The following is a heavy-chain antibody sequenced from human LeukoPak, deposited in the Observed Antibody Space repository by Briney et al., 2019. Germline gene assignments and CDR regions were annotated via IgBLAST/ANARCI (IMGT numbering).Heavy chain of an antibody. D-gene: IGHD2-2*01. CDR2: INPSGGTT. J-gene: IGHJ5*02. V-gene: IGHV1-46*01. CDR1: GYTFTSYH. Sequence: ASVKVSCKASGYTFTSYHMHWVRQAPGQGLEWMGIINPSGGTTNYAQKFRGRVTMTRDMSTSTAYMELSSLRSEDTAVYYCARGVTGRYCSSTSCHWRAWFDPWGQGTLVTVSS. CDR3: ARGVTGRYCSSTSCHWRAWFDP.